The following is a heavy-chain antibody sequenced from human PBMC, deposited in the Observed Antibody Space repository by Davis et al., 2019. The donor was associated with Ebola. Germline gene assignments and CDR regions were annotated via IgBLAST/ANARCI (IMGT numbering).Heavy chain of an antibody. V-gene: IGHV4-38-2*01. D-gene: IGHD4-17*01. J-gene: IGHJ5*02. Sequence: SETLSLTCAVSGYSISSGYYWGWSRQPPGKGLEWMGNIYHSGSTYYNPSLKSRFPISVDTSKNQFSLKLNSVTAADTAVYYWAGARGGGDYGWFDPWGQGTLVTVSS. CDR1: GYSISSGYY. CDR3: AGARGGGDYGWFDP. CDR2: IYHSGST.